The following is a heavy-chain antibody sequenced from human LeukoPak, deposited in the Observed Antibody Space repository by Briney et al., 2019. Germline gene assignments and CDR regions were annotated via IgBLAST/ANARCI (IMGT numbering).Heavy chain of an antibody. CDR2: ISAYNGNT. Sequence: ASVKVSCKASGYTFTSYGISWVRQAPGQGLEWMGWISAYNGNTNYAQKLQGRVTMTTDTSTSTAYMELSSLRAEDTAVYYCARLREIPVFGVVTKSTSYSDYWGQGTLVTVSS. J-gene: IGHJ4*02. CDR1: GYTFTSYG. V-gene: IGHV1-18*01. D-gene: IGHD3-3*01. CDR3: ARLREIPVFGVVTKSTSYSDY.